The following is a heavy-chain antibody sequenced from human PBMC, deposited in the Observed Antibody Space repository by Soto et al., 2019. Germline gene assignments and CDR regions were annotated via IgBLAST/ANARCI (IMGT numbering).Heavy chain of an antibody. CDR2: INHSGST. Sequence: QVQLQQWGAGLLKPSETLSLTCAVYGGSFSGYYWSWIRQPPGKGLEWIGEINHSGSTNYNPSLKSRVTISVDKSKNQFSLKLSSVTAADTAVYYCARCYDIWTGYPMPNWFDPWGQGTLVTVSS. CDR1: GGSFSGYY. D-gene: IGHD3-9*01. CDR3: ARCYDIWTGYPMPNWFDP. V-gene: IGHV4-34*01. J-gene: IGHJ5*02.